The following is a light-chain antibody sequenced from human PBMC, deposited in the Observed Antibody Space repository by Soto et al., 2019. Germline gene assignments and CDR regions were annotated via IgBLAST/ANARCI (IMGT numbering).Light chain of an antibody. CDR3: HQYDNRPLT. CDR1: QDISNY. V-gene: IGKV1-33*01. CDR2: DAS. Sequence: DIQMTQSPSSLSASVGDRVTITCQARQDISNYLNWYQQKPGKAPKLLTYDASNLETGVPSRFSGSGSGTDFTFTISSLQPEDIATYYCHQYDNRPLTFGGGTKVEIK. J-gene: IGKJ4*01.